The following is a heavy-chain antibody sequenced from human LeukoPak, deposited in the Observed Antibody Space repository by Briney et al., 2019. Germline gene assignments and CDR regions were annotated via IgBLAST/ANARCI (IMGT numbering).Heavy chain of an antibody. V-gene: IGHV1-8*02. Sequence: ASVKVSCKASGYTFTGYYMHWVRQAPGQGLEWMGWMNPNSGNTGYAQKFQGRVTMTRNTSISTAYMELSSLRSEDTAVYYCHSSSNYYYYYYMDVWGKGTTVTVSS. D-gene: IGHD6-6*01. CDR2: MNPNSGNT. CDR1: GYTFTGYY. J-gene: IGHJ6*03. CDR3: HSSSNYYYYYYMDV.